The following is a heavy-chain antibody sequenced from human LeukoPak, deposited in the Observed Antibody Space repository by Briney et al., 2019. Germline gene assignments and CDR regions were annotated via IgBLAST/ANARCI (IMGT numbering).Heavy chain of an antibody. D-gene: IGHD3-10*01. CDR3: AKDTRYHGSGTYATAAFDI. V-gene: IGHV3-30*02. CDR2: IWYDGSKT. CDR1: GFIFSNYG. J-gene: IGHJ3*02. Sequence: GGSLRLSCAASGFIFSNYGMHWVRQAPGKGPEWVAIIWYDGSKTYYADSVKGRFTISRDNSKNTLYVQMNSLRTEDAAVYYCAKDTRYHGSGTYATAAFDIWGQGTMVTVSS.